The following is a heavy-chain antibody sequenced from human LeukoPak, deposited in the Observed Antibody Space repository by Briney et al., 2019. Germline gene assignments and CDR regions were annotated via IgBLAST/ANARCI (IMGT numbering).Heavy chain of an antibody. CDR2: INHSGST. CDR1: GGPFSGYY. CDR3: ARVSCSSTSCYKPKGYFDY. V-gene: IGHV4-34*01. D-gene: IGHD2-2*02. Sequence: SETLSLTCAVYGGPFSGYYWSWIRQPPGRGLEWIGEINHSGSTNYNPSLKSRVTISVDTSKNQFSLKLSSVTAADTAVYYCARVSCSSTSCYKPKGYFDYWGQGTLVTVSS. J-gene: IGHJ4*02.